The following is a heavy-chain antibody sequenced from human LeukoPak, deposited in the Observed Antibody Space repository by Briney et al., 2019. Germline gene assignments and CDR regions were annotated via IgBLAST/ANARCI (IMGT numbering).Heavy chain of an antibody. J-gene: IGHJ4*02. CDR3: ARGGLYVWGSYRYGPVHYFDY. V-gene: IGHV4-31*03. Sequence: SETLSLTCTVSGGSISSGGYYWSWIRQHPGKGLEWIGYIYYSGSTYYNPSLKSRVTISVDTSKNQFSLKLSSVTAADTAVYYCARGGLYVWGSYRYGPVHYFDYWGQGTLVTVSS. D-gene: IGHD3-16*02. CDR1: GGSISSGGYY. CDR2: IYYSGST.